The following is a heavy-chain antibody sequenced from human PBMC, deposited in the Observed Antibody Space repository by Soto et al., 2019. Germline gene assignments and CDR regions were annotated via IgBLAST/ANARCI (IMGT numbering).Heavy chain of an antibody. J-gene: IGHJ4*02. CDR3: ARGSSIFRYCSGGSCHEMTFDY. CDR2: IYYSGST. V-gene: IGHV4-59*08. Sequence: PSETLSLTCTVSGGSISSYYWSWIRQPPGKGLERIGYIYYSGSTNYNPSLKSRVTISVDTSKNQFSLKLSSVTAADTAVYYCARGSSIFRYCSGGSCHEMTFDYWGQGTLVTVSS. CDR1: GGSISSYY. D-gene: IGHD2-15*01.